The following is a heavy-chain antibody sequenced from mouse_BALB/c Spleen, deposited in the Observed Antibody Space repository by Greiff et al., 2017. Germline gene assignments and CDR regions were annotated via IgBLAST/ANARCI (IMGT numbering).Heavy chain of an antibody. J-gene: IGHJ2*01. CDR1: GYAFSSYW. Sequence: VQLQQPGAELVKPGASVKLSCKASGYAFSSYWMNWVKQRPGQGLEWIGQIYPGDGDTNYNGKFKGKATLTADKSSSTAYMQLSSLTSEDSAVYFCARGGGNLYYFDYWGQGTTLTVSS. CDR3: ARGGGNLYYFDY. V-gene: IGHV1-80*01. D-gene: IGHD2-1*01. CDR2: IYPGDGDT.